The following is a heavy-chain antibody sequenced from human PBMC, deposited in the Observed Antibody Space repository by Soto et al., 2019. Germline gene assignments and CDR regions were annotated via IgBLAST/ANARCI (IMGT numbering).Heavy chain of an antibody. CDR1: GGSISSGGYY. Sequence: QVQLQESGPGLVKPSQTLSLTCTVSGGSISSGGYYWSWIRQHPGKGLEWIGYIYYSGSTYYNPSLKSRVNISVDTAKNHFARELSSVTAADTAVYYCARGQSDYGNYYCGMDVWGPGTTVTVSS. J-gene: IGHJ6*02. CDR3: ARGQSDYGNYYCGMDV. D-gene: IGHD4-17*01. CDR2: IYYSGST. V-gene: IGHV4-31*03.